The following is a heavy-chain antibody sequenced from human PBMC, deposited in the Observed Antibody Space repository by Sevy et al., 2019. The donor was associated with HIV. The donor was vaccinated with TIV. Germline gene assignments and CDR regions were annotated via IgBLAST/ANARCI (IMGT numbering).Heavy chain of an antibody. CDR3: AGSYNSLFDY. V-gene: IGHV3-53*01. CDR1: EFTVSTNY. J-gene: IGHJ4*02. CDR2: IYSGRSA. D-gene: IGHD2-15*01. Sequence: VGSLRLSCAASEFTVSTNYMSWVRQAPGKGLEWVSVIYSGRSAHYADAVKGRFTMSRDNSKNTLYLQMNSLRAEDTALYYCAGSYNSLFDYWGQGTLVTVSS.